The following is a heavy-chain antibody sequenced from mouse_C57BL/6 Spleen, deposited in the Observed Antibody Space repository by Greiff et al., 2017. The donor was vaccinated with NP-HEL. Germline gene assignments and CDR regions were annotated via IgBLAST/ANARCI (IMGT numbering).Heavy chain of an antibody. CDR3: ARDHYGSSPFAY. CDR1: GYTFTDYY. CDR2: IYPGSGNT. V-gene: IGHV1-76*01. J-gene: IGHJ3*01. D-gene: IGHD1-1*01. Sequence: QVQLKQSGAELVRPGASVKLSCKASGYTFTDYYINWVKQRPGQGLEWIARIYPGSGNTYYNEKFKGKATLTAEKSSSTAYMQLSSLTSEDSAVYFWARDHYGSSPFAYWGQGTLVTVSA.